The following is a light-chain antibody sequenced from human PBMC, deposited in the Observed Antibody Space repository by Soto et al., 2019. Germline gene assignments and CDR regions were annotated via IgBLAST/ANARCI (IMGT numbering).Light chain of an antibody. J-gene: IGKJ1*01. Sequence: DIVLTQSPDSLAVSLGERATINCKSSQSVLYSSNNKNYLAWYQQKPGQPPKLLIYWASTRESGVPDRFSGSGSGTDFTLTISSLQTEDEALYYCQQYHTTPWTFGQGTKVEIK. V-gene: IGKV4-1*01. CDR2: WAS. CDR1: QSVLYSSNNKNY. CDR3: QQYHTTPWT.